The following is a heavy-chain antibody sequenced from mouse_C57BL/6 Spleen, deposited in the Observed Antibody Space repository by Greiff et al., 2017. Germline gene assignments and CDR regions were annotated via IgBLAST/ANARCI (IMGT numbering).Heavy chain of an antibody. Sequence: QVQLQQSGPELVKPGASVKISCKGSGYAFSSYWMNWVKQRPGKGLEWIGQIYPGDGDTNYNGKFKGKATLTADKSSSTAYMQLSSLTSEDSAVYFCARWCYYDCGTYCDFDVWGKGTTVTVSS. D-gene: IGHD2-4*01. CDR3: ARWCYYDCGTYCDFDV. CDR1: GYAFSSYW. J-gene: IGHJ1*03. V-gene: IGHV1-82*01. CDR2: IYPGDGDT.